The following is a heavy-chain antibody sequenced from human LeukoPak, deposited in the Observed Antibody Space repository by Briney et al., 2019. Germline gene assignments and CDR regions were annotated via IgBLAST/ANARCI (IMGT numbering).Heavy chain of an antibody. CDR2: INTDGSIK. V-gene: IGHV3-74*03. Sequence: GGSLRLSCAASGFTFRSYWMHWVRQVPGKGLVWVSRINTDGSIKTYEDSVKGRFTISRDNAKSTLYLEMNSLTPADTAVYYCARRPPGQGFDYWGQGTLVTVSS. J-gene: IGHJ4*02. D-gene: IGHD3-10*01. CDR1: GFTFRSYW. CDR3: ARRPPGQGFDY.